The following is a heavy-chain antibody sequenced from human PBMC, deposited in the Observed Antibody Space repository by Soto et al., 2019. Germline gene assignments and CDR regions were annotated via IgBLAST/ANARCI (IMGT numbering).Heavy chain of an antibody. CDR3: ARYDNSGPLTYGFDH. D-gene: IGHD3-22*01. CDR1: GGSISSGDYY. CDR2: IYYSGST. J-gene: IGHJ4*02. V-gene: IGHV4-30-4*01. Sequence: QVQLQESGPGLVKPSQTLSLTRTVSGGSISSGDYYWSWIRQPPGKGLEWIGYIYYSGSTNYNPSLKSRVTISVDTSKNQFSLKLSSVTAADTAVYYCARYDNSGPLTYGFDHWGQGTLVTVSS.